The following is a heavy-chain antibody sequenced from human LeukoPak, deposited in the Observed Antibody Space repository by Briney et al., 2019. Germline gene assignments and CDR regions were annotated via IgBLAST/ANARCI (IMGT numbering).Heavy chain of an antibody. CDR2: IYYSGST. J-gene: IGHJ4*02. CDR3: ARTYYYDRYFDY. Sequence: PSETLSLTCAVSGGSISSGGFYWSWTRQHPGKGLEWIGYIYYSGSTYYNPSLKSRVTISVDTSKNQFSLKLGSVTAADTAVYYCARTYYYDRYFDYWGQGTLVTVSS. D-gene: IGHD3-22*01. V-gene: IGHV4-31*11. CDR1: GGSISSGGFY.